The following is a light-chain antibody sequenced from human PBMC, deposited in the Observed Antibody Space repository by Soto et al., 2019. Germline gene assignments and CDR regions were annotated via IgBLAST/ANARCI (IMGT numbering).Light chain of an antibody. Sequence: QSALTQPASVSGSPGQSITISCTGTSSDVGGYNYVSWFQHHPGKAPKLMIYDVINRPSGVSNRFSGSKSGNTASLTISGLQAEDEADYYCSSYTSSSTLGVFGTGTKVTVL. J-gene: IGLJ1*01. V-gene: IGLV2-14*01. CDR2: DVI. CDR1: SSDVGGYNY. CDR3: SSYTSSSTLGV.